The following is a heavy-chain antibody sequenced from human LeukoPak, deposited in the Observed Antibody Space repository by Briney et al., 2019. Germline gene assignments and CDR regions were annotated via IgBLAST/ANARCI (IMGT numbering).Heavy chain of an antibody. D-gene: IGHD6-19*01. J-gene: IGHJ4*02. CDR2: IIPIFGTA. Sequence: SVKVSCKASGGTFSSYAISWVRQAPGQGLEWMGGIIPIFGTANYAQKFQGRVTITADKFTSTAYMELSSLRSEDTAVYYCAIAVAGTGHLDYWGQGTLVTVSS. CDR1: GGTFSSYA. CDR3: AIAVAGTGHLDY. V-gene: IGHV1-69*06.